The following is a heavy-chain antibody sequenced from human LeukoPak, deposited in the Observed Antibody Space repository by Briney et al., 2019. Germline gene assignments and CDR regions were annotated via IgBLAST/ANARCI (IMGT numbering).Heavy chain of an antibody. CDR2: IKLDGSEK. D-gene: IGHD3-9*01. CDR1: GFTFGSYW. J-gene: IGHJ4*02. V-gene: IGHV3-7*01. Sequence: GGSLRLSCAASGFTFGSYWMSWVRQAPGKGLEWVANIKLDGSEKYYVDSVKGRFTISRDNAKNSLFLQMNNLRAEDTAVYYCARFPERYYFDYWGQGTLVTGSS. CDR3: ARFPERYYFDY.